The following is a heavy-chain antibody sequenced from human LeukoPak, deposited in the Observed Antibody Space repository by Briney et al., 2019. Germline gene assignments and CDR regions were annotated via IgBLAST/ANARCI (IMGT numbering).Heavy chain of an antibody. J-gene: IGHJ4*02. CDR3: ARRLKVSYGNPFDY. V-gene: IGHV1-3*01. Sequence: GASVKVSCKASGYTFTSYAMHWVRQAPGQRLEWMGWINAGSGNTKYSQNFQGRITVTRDTSASTTYMELSSLVSEDTAVYYCARRLKVSYGNPFDYWGQGTLVTVSS. CDR2: INAGSGNT. D-gene: IGHD4-17*01. CDR1: GYTFTSYA.